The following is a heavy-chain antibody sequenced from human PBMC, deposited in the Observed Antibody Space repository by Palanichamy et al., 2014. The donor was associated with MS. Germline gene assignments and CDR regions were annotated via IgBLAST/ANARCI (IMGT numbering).Heavy chain of an antibody. Sequence: QLQLQESGPGQVNPSETLSLTCSVSGGFVSSASYYWAWIRQPPRKGLEWVGSISYTGTSFYNPSLKSRAAMSVDTSTNDFFLQLTSVTAADTAVYYCARQAERSPEEEYGDFWGQGILVAVSS. V-gene: IGHV4-39*01. CDR1: GGFVSSASYY. D-gene: IGHD6-6*01. CDR2: ISYTGTS. CDR3: ARQAERSPEEEYGDF. J-gene: IGHJ4*02.